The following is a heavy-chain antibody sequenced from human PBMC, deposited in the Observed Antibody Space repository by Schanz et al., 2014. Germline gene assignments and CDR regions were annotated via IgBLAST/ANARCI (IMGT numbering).Heavy chain of an antibody. D-gene: IGHD3-9*01. Sequence: VQLVESGGGLVQPGGSLRLSCAASGFTFSTYWMSWVRQAPGKGLEWVAVISYDGSNKYYADSVKGRFTISRDNSKNTLYLQMNSLRAEDTAVYYCARDDKRYFDWLSTFDLWGQGTMVAVSS. V-gene: IGHV3-30*03. CDR1: GFTFSTYW. J-gene: IGHJ3*01. CDR2: ISYDGSNK. CDR3: ARDDKRYFDWLSTFDL.